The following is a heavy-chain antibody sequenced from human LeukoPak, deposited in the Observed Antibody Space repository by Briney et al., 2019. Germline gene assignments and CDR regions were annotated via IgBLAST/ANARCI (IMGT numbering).Heavy chain of an antibody. CDR1: GGTFSSCA. D-gene: IGHD1-1*01. V-gene: IGHV1-69*05. J-gene: IGHJ6*03. Sequence: SVKVSCKASGGTFSSCAISWVRQAPGQGLEWMGGIIPIFGTANYAQKFQGRVTITTDESTSTAYMELSSLRSEDTAVYYCAATGTTGRYYYYYMDVWGKGTTVTVSS. CDR3: AATGTTGRYYYYYMDV. CDR2: IIPIFGTA.